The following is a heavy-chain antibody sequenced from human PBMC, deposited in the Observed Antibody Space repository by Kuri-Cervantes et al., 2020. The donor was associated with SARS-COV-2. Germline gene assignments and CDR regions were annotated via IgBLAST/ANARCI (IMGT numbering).Heavy chain of an antibody. V-gene: IGHV3-21*01. Sequence: GGSLRLSCAASGFSFSGYAMHWVRQAPGKGLEWVSSISSSSSYIYYADSVKGRFTISRDNAKNSLYLQMNSLRAEDTAVYYCAREDSYGYGDYWGQGTLVTVSS. J-gene: IGHJ4*02. CDR2: ISSSSSYI. CDR1: GFSFSGYA. D-gene: IGHD5-18*01. CDR3: AREDSYGYGDY.